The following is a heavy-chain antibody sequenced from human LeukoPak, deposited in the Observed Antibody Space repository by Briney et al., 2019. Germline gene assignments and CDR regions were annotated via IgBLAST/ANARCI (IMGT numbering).Heavy chain of an antibody. CDR1: GGSFSGYY. J-gene: IGHJ4*02. Sequence: SETLSLTCAVYGGSFSGYYWSWIRQPPGKGLEWIGEINHSGSTNHNPSLKSRVTISVDTSKNQFSLKLSSVTAADTAVYYCARGVDQEVVVPAALYYFDYWGQGTLVTVSS. D-gene: IGHD2-2*01. CDR3: ARGVDQEVVVPAALYYFDY. CDR2: INHSGST. V-gene: IGHV4-34*01.